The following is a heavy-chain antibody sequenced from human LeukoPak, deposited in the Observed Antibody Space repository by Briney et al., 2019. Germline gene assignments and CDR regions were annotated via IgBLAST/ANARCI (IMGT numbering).Heavy chain of an antibody. D-gene: IGHD3-22*01. Sequence: ETLSLTCAVYGGSFSGYYWSWVRQAPGKGLEWVSAISGSGGSTYYADSVKGRFTISRDNSKNTLYLQMNSLRAEDTAVYYCAKDFYYYDSSGSLFDYWGQGTLVTVSS. V-gene: IGHV3-23*01. CDR3: AKDFYYYDSSGSLFDY. CDR2: ISGSGGST. CDR1: GGSFSGYY. J-gene: IGHJ4*02.